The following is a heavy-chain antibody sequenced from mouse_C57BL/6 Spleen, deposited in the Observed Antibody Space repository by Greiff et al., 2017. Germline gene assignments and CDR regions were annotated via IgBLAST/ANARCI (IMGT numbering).Heavy chain of an antibody. V-gene: IGHV5-9-1*02. D-gene: IGHD2-3*01. CDR2: ISSGGDYI. Sequence: EVKLVESGEGLVKPGGSLKLSCAASGFTFSSYAMSWVRQTPEKRLEWVAYISSGGDYIYYADTVKGRFTISRDNARNTLYLQMSSLKSEDTAMYYCTRADDGYNYYAMDYWGRGTSVTVSS. CDR3: TRADDGYNYYAMDY. CDR1: GFTFSSYA. J-gene: IGHJ4*01.